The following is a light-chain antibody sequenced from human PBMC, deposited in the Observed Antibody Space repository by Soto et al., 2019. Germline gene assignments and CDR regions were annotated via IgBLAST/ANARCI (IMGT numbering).Light chain of an antibody. V-gene: IGLV2-14*01. J-gene: IGLJ1*01. Sequence: QSVLTQPASVSGSPGQSITISCTGTSSDVGGYNYVSWYQQHPGKAPKLLIFEVNNRPSGVSNRFSGSKSGNTASLTLSGLQAEDEADYYCTSHASSAARVFGTGTKLTVL. CDR3: TSHASSAARV. CDR1: SSDVGGYNY. CDR2: EVN.